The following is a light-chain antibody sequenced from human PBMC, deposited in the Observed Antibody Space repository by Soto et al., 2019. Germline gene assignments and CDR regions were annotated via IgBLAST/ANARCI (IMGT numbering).Light chain of an antibody. J-gene: IGKJ1*01. CDR2: AAS. Sequence: DIRMNQSPSSVSASVGDRVTINCRASQSISSYLNWYQQKPGKAPKLLIYAASSLQSGVPSRFSGSGSGTDFTLTISSLQPEDFATYYCQQSYSTPPTFGQGTKVDIK. CDR3: QQSYSTPPT. V-gene: IGKV1-39*01. CDR1: QSISSY.